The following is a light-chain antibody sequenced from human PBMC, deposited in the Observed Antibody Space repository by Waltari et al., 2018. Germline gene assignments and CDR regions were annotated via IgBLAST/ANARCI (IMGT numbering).Light chain of an antibody. J-gene: IGKJ2*01. CDR1: QSLVIRDGKTY. V-gene: IGKV2D-30*01. CDR2: KVS. CDR3: MQGSHWPYT. Sequence: DVVLTQSPLSLTVTLGQPASISCRSSQSLVIRDGKTYLNWIRQRPGQSPRRPIYKVSNWDPNLGVPDKFSGIGSGTDFTRQISRVEAEDIGIYTCMQGSHWPYTFGQGTKLEIE.